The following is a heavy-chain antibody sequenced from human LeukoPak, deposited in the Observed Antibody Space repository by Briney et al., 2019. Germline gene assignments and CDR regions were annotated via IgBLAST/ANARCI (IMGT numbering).Heavy chain of an antibody. Sequence: PGGSLRLSCAASGFTFSDYYMSWIRQAPGKGLECVSYISSSGNTTYYSDSVRGRFTISRDNAKNSLHLQMNSLRAEDTAVYYCARGMIQLWLNWFDPWGQGTLVTVSS. CDR3: ARGMIQLWLNWFDP. V-gene: IGHV3-11*04. CDR1: GFTFSDYY. CDR2: ISSSGNTT. J-gene: IGHJ5*02. D-gene: IGHD5-18*01.